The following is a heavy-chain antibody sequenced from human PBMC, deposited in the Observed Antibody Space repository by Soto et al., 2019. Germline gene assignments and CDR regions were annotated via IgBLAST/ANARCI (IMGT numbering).Heavy chain of an antibody. D-gene: IGHD3-10*01. CDR2: IYSSGST. V-gene: IGHV4-59*08. J-gene: IGHJ6*02. Sequence: QVQLQESGPGLVRPSETLSLTCTVSGGSISNSYWSWIRQSPGKGLEWIGYIYSSGSTNYNPSLMSRVTISLDTSKNHCSLKLSSLIAADTAVYYCARHSPPFFYGSGPWDVWGQGTTVTVSS. CDR3: ARHSPPFFYGSGPWDV. CDR1: GGSISNSY.